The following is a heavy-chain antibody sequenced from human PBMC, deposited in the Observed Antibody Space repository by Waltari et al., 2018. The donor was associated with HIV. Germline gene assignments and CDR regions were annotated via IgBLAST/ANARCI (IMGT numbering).Heavy chain of an antibody. Sequence: QLQLQESGPGLVKPSETLSLTCTVSGGSISSSSYYWGWIRQPPGKGLEWIGSIYYSGSPYYNPSLKSRVTISVDTSKNQFSLKLSSVTAADTAVYYCARGSSSSWYIFYYYGMDVWGQGTTVTVSS. CDR3: ARGSSSSWYIFYYYGMDV. CDR1: GGSISSSSYY. V-gene: IGHV4-39*07. CDR2: IYYSGSP. J-gene: IGHJ6*02. D-gene: IGHD6-13*01.